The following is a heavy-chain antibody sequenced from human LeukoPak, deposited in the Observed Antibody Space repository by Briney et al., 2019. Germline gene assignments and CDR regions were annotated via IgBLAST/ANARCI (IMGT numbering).Heavy chain of an antibody. CDR3: ASPLGAQGYDSRWAFSFGAFDI. D-gene: IGHD3-22*01. V-gene: IGHV1-46*01. CDR2: INLSGGSA. CDR1: GYTFTSYH. Sequence: ASVKVSCKASGYTFTSYHMHWVRQAPGQGLEWMGKINLSGGSATYAQKFQGRVTITADESTSTAYMELSSLRSEDTAVYYCASPLGAQGYDSRWAFSFGAFDIWGQGTMVTVSS. J-gene: IGHJ3*02.